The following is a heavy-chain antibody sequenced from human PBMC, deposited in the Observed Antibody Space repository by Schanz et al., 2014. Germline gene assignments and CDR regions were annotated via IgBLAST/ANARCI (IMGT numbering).Heavy chain of an antibody. CDR1: GFSLNTYG. D-gene: IGHD4-17*01. J-gene: IGHJ4*02. Sequence: QVQLVESGGGVVQPGRSLILSCSVSGFSLNTYGIHWFRQPAGKGLEWVAVIWNNGVTKYYADSVRGRFTISRDRFQNTLYLRMSSLRAEDTAVYYWARPRFDYGEVDYWGQGTLXTVSS. V-gene: IGHV3-33*01. CDR2: IWNNGVTK. CDR3: ARPRFDYGEVDY.